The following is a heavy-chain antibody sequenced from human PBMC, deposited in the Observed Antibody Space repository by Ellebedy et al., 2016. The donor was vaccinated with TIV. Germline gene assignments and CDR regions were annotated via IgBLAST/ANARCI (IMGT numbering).Heavy chain of an antibody. V-gene: IGHV5-51*01. CDR1: GYNFANYC. Sequence: GESLKISCQTSGYNFANYCIGWVRQMPGKTLEGTGIIYPGDSETSYSPSFQGQVTLSADKSIGTAYLQWSSLKASDTAIYFCARSRQGYNTGADLWGQGTLVTVSS. D-gene: IGHD5-24*01. J-gene: IGHJ5*02. CDR2: IYPGDSET. CDR3: ARSRQGYNTGADL.